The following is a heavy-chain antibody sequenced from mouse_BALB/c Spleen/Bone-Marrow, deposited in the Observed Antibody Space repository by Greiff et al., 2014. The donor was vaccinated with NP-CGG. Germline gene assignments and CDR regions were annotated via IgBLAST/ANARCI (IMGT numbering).Heavy chain of an antibody. CDR1: GFTFSSFG. D-gene: IGHD2-3*01. CDR3: ARGDGGYYNFDY. CDR2: ISSGSSTI. Sequence: VQLKESRGGLVQPGGSRKLSCAASGFTFSSFGMHWVRQAPEKGLEWVAYISSGSSTIYYADTVKGRFTISRDNPKNTLFLQMTSLRSEDTAMYYCARGDGGYYNFDYWGQGTTLTVSS. J-gene: IGHJ2*01. V-gene: IGHV5-17*02.